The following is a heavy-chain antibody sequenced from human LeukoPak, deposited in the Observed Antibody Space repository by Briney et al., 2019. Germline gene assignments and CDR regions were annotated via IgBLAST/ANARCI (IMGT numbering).Heavy chain of an antibody. V-gene: IGHV3-48*01. CDR3: ARSFYWGRQDY. J-gene: IGHJ4*02. Sequence: PGGSLRLSCAASGSTFSSYSMNWVRQAPGKGLEWVSYISSSSSTIYYADSVKGRFTISRDNAKNSLYLQMNSLRAEDTAVYYCARSFYWGRQDYWGQGTLVTVSS. D-gene: IGHD7-27*01. CDR2: ISSSSSTI. CDR1: GSTFSSYS.